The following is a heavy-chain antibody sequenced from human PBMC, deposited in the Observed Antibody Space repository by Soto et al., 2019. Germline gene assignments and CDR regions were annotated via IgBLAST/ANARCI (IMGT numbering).Heavy chain of an antibody. CDR2: IYHSGST. CDR3: ARSITFDWLFFDN. D-gene: IGHD3-9*01. V-gene: IGHV4-4*02. J-gene: IGHJ4*02. Sequence: SETLSLTCAVSGGSISRSNWWSWVRQPPGKGLEWIGEIYHSGSTNYHPSLKSRVNISVDKSKNQFSLKLTSLKAADTAVYYCARSITFDWLFFDNWGQGTLVT. CDR1: GGSISRSNW.